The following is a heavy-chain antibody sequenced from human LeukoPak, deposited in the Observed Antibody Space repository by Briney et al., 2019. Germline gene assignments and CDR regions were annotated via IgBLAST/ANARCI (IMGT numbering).Heavy chain of an antibody. Sequence: GGSLRLSCAASGFTFSSYAMSWVRQAPGTGLEWVSAISGSGGSTYYADSVKGRFTISRDNSKNTLYLQMNSLRAEDTAVYYCAKDLVVPAAIRGYSGYDSDFDYWGQGTLVTVSS. V-gene: IGHV3-23*01. CDR3: AKDLVVPAAIRGYSGYDSDFDY. J-gene: IGHJ4*02. CDR1: GFTFSSYA. D-gene: IGHD2-2*02. CDR2: ISGSGGST.